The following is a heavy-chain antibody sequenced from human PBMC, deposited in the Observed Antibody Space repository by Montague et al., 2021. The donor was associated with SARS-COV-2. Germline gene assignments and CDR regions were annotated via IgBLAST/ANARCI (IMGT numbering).Heavy chain of an antibody. CDR1: GFTFRTYW. D-gene: IGHD2/OR15-2a*01. CDR2: IKEDGGET. V-gene: IGHV3-7*01. CDR3: VTFKYCPSISYSVAHDYLYSGMDV. J-gene: IGHJ6*02. Sequence: SLRLSCAATGFTFRTYWMSWVRQAPGKGLEWVANIKEDGGETYYVDSVKGRFTISRDNAKNSLYLRMNRLRSDDTAIYYCVTFKYCPSISYSVAHDYLYSGMDVWGQGTTVTVSS.